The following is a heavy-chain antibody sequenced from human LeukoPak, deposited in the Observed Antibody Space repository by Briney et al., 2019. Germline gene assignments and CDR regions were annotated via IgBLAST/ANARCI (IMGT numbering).Heavy chain of an antibody. J-gene: IGHJ4*02. D-gene: IGHD6-13*01. Sequence: GGSLRLSCAASGFTFSDYYMHWVRQAPGKGLEWVSVISGSDGSTVYADSVRGRFTISRDNGKNSVYLQMNSLRAEDTAMYYCAKTASARGWGQGTLVTVSS. CDR2: ISGSDGST. CDR1: GFTFSDYY. V-gene: IGHV3-43*01. CDR3: AKTASARG.